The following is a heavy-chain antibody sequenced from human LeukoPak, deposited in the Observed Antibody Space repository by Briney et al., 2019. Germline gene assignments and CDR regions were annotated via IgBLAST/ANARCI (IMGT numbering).Heavy chain of an antibody. J-gene: IGHJ6*02. CDR2: FDPEDGET. CDR3: ATAGVAAAEAADYYYYGMDV. Sequence: GASVKVSCKVSGYTLTELSMHWVRQAPGKGLEWMGGFDPEDGETIYAQKFQGRVTMTEDTSTDTAYMELSSLRSEDTAVYYCATAGVAAAEAADYYYYGMDVWGQGTTVTVSS. V-gene: IGHV1-24*01. D-gene: IGHD6-13*01. CDR1: GYTLTELS.